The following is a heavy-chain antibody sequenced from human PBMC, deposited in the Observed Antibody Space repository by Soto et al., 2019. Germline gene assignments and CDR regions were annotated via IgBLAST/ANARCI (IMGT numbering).Heavy chain of an antibody. J-gene: IGHJ4*02. CDR1: GFTFSSYA. CDR2: ISGSGGST. CDR3: AGHPRQFDKVRYFEWLSPIDY. D-gene: IGHD3-9*01. V-gene: IGHV3-23*01. Sequence: PGGSLRLSCAASGFTFSSYAMSWVRQAPGKGLEWVSAISGSGGSTYYADSVKGRFTISRDNSKNTLYLQMNSLRAEDTAVYYCAGHPRQFDKVRYFEWLSPIDYWGQGTLVTVSS.